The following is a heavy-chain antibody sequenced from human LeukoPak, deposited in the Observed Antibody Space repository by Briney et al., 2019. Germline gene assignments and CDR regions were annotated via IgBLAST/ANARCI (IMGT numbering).Heavy chain of an antibody. CDR2: VYYSGTT. CDR1: GGSISSYY. D-gene: IGHD1-1*01. Sequence: SETLSLTCTVSGGSISSYYWSWIRQPPGKGLEWIGYVYYSGTTNYNPSLKSRVTISVDTSKNQFSLKLSSVTAADTAVYYCARVSWFPGTSYYYMDVWGKGTTVTVSS. J-gene: IGHJ6*03. CDR3: ARVSWFPGTSYYYMDV. V-gene: IGHV4-59*01.